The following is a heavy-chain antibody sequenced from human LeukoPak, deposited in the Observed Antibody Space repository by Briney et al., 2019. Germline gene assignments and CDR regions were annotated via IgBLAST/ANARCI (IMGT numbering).Heavy chain of an antibody. CDR2: ISGGGSTT. J-gene: IGHJ4*02. CDR3: GRLAHNAWYAIDF. V-gene: IGHV3-23*01. Sequence: PGGSLRLSCAASGFTFSSYAMDWVRQAPGKGLEWVSIISGGGSTTYYADSVKGRFTISRDNSKNTLYLQMNSLRAEDTAVYYCGRLAHNAWYAIDFWGQGTLVTVSS. D-gene: IGHD2-2*01. CDR1: GFTFSSYA.